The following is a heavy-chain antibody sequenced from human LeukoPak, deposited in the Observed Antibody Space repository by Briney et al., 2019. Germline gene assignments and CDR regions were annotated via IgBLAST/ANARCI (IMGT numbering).Heavy chain of an antibody. CDR3: ARARAPVTRISSFDI. CDR2: ISGYNGNT. D-gene: IGHD4-17*01. J-gene: IGHJ3*02. V-gene: IGHV1-18*01. CDR1: GYTFTSYG. Sequence: ASVKVSCKASGYTFTSYGISWVRQAPGKGLEWMGWISGYNGNTNYAQKLQGRVTMTTDTSTSTVYMELRSLRADDTAVYYCARARAPVTRISSFDIWGQGTMVTVSS.